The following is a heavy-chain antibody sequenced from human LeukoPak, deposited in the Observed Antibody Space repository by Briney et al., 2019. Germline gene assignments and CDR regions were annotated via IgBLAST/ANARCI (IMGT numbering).Heavy chain of an antibody. CDR1: GFTFSSYW. CDR3: ARVGALVVAATYNDY. V-gene: IGHV3-74*01. D-gene: IGHD2-15*01. J-gene: IGHJ4*02. CDR2: ITSDGSTT. Sequence: GGSLRLSCAASGFTFSSYWMHWVRQAPGKGLGWVAGITSDGSTTSYADSVKGRFTISRDNAKNTLYLQMNSLRAEDTAVYYCARVGALVVAATYNDYWGQGTLVTVSS.